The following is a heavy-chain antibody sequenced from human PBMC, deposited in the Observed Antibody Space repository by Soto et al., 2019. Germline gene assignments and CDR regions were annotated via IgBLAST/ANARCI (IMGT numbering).Heavy chain of an antibody. CDR3: ARARYEHGDYVLYYYYMDV. CDR2: INGGNGDT. CDR1: GYIFSTHA. V-gene: IGHV1-3*01. Sequence: QVQVVQSGAEVRKPGASVKLSCRSSGYIFSTHAMHWVRQAPGQRLEWMGWINGGNGDTKYSQKFLGRVTITRDTSASTAYMELSSLTSEDTAVYFCARARYEHGDYVLYYYYMDVWGTGTTVTVSS. J-gene: IGHJ6*03. D-gene: IGHD4-17*01.